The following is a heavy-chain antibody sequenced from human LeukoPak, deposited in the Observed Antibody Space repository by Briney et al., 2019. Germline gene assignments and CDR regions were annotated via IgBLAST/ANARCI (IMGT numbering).Heavy chain of an antibody. V-gene: IGHV1-2*02. D-gene: IGHD1-7*01. J-gene: IGHJ6*03. CDR3: ARGPDGDSGTTVRYYYYYMDV. Sequence: ASVKVSCKASGYTFTGYYMHWVRQAPGQGLEWMGWINPNSGGTNYAQKFQGRVTITRNTSISTAYMELSSLRSEDTAVYCCARGPDGDSGTTVRYYYYYMDVWGKGTTVTVSS. CDR1: GYTFTGYY. CDR2: INPNSGGT.